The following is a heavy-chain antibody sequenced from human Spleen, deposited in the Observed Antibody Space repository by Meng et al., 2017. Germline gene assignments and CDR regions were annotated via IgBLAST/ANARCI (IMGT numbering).Heavy chain of an antibody. CDR2: IGGSGSDI. CDR3: AKEKVTGSGAAFDI. D-gene: IGHD3-9*01. CDR1: GFTFSNYY. J-gene: IGHJ3*02. V-gene: IGHV3-11*01. Sequence: QVQLVESGGGLVKPGGSLRLSCAASGFTFSNYYMTWIRQAPGKGLEWISHIGGSGSDIQSADSVKGRFTISRDNAKNSLSLQMNSLRVEDTAVYYCAKEKVTGSGAAFDIWGQGTMVTVSS.